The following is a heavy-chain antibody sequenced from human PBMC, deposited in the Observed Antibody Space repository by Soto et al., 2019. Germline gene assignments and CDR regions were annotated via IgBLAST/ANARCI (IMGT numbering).Heavy chain of an antibody. CDR2: IYPGDSDT. V-gene: IGHV5-51*01. CDR3: ARQGKEPGWGDAFDI. D-gene: IGHD7-27*01. CDR1: GNSFTSYW. J-gene: IGHJ3*02. Sequence: GESLKISCKGSGNSFTSYWIGWVRQMPGKGLEWMGIIYPGDSDTRYSPSFQGQVTISADKSISTAYLQWSSLKASDTAMYYCARQGKEPGWGDAFDIWGQGTMVTVSS.